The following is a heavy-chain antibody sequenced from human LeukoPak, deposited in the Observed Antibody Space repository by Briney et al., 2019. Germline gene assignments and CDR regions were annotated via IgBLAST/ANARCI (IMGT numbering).Heavy chain of an antibody. V-gene: IGHV3-53*01. J-gene: IGHJ6*02. D-gene: IGHD3-9*01. CDR3: AKDKDFDILTAYYY. Sequence: PGGSLRLSCAASGFTVSSNYMSWVRQAPGKGLEWVSVIYSGGSTYYADSVKGRFTISRDNSKNTLYLQMNSLRAEDTAVYYCAKDKDFDILTAYYYWGQGTTVTVSS. CDR2: IYSGGST. CDR1: GFTVSSNY.